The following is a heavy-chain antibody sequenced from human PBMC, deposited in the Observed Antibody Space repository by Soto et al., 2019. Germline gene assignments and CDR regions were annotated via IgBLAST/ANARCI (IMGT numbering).Heavy chain of an antibody. D-gene: IGHD1-26*01. V-gene: IGHV1-69*01. CDR3: ARGSSSTVGPTGWFDP. CDR1: GGSFSSYA. CDR2: IIPSFGTP. Sequence: QVQLVQSGDEVQKPGSSVKVSCKASGGSFSSYAFSWVRQAPGQGLEWMGGIIPSFGTPNYAQRFQGRVTISADESTTTVYMDLRRLRSEDTAVYYCARGSSSTVGPTGWFDPWGQGTLVTVSS. J-gene: IGHJ5*02.